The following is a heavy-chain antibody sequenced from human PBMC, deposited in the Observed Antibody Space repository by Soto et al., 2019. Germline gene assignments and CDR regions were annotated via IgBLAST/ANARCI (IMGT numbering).Heavy chain of an antibody. J-gene: IGHJ4*02. CDR2: IYYSGST. CDR3: ARGGYSYGDVDY. CDR1: GGSISSYY. D-gene: IGHD5-18*01. Sequence: PSETLSLTCTVSGGSISSYYWSWIRQPPGKGLEWIGYIYYSGSTNYNPSLKSRVTISVDTSKNQFSLKLSSVTAADTAVYYCARGGYSYGDVDYWGQGTLVTVS. V-gene: IGHV4-59*01.